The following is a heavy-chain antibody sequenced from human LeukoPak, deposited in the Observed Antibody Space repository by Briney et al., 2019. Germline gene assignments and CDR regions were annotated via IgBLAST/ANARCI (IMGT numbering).Heavy chain of an antibody. J-gene: IGHJ4*02. Sequence: GGSLRLSCAASGFTFSIYAMTWVRQAPGKGLEWVSVIGGSGGSTYYADSVRGRFTISRDNSKNTLYLQMNSLSAEDTAVYHCAKDRLPYYDTSAYDYWGQGTLVSVSS. D-gene: IGHD3-22*01. CDR2: IGGSGGST. CDR3: AKDRLPYYDTSAYDY. V-gene: IGHV3-23*01. CDR1: GFTFSIYA.